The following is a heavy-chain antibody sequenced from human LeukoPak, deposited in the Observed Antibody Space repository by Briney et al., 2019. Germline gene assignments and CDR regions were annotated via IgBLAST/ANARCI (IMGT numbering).Heavy chain of an antibody. J-gene: IGHJ4*02. CDR3: ARSNFGGNVNFDY. CDR2: MNANSGDA. V-gene: IGHV1-8*02. D-gene: IGHD4-23*01. CDR1: GYSFTSYD. Sequence: GASQTVSCKDSGYSFTSYDINWVCQASGQGHEWIGVMNANSGDARYTQKFKGRVTFTRHTATRTAYMEVNSLGSEDTAVYYCARSNFGGNVNFDYWGQGTLVTVSS.